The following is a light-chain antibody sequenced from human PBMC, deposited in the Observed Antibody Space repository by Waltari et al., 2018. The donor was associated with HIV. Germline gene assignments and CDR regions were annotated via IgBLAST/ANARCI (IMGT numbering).Light chain of an antibody. CDR3: QSADSSGIYEI. V-gene: IGLV3-25*03. CDR2: KDT. J-gene: IGLJ2*01. CDR1: ALPKQY. Sequence: SYELTQPPSMSVSPGQTARITCSGDALPKQYAYWYQQKPGQAPVLIIYKDTERPSGIPERVADSNSWTIATLTISGVQAEDEAAYYCQSADSSGIYEIFGGVTKVIVL.